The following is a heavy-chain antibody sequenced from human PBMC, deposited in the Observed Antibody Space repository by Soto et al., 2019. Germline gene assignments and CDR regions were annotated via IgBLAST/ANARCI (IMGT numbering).Heavy chain of an antibody. CDR1: VFSLNTSGMC. CDR2: IDWDDDK. J-gene: IGHJ4*02. V-gene: IGHV2-70*01. CDR3: ARIREARYYFDY. Sequence: PAMVSPTQRLRLTITFSVFSLNTSGMCVSWIRQPPGKALEWLALIDWDDDKYYSTSLKTRLTISKDTSKNQVVLTMTNMDPVDSASYYDARIREARYYFDYWGKGTLVTVSS.